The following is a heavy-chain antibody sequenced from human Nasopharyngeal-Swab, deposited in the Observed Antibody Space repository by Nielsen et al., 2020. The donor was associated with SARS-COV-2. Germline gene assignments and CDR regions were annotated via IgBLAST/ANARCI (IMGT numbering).Heavy chain of an antibody. Sequence: GSLRLSFTVSGGSISSYYWSWIRQPPGKGLEWIGYIYYSGSTNYNPSLKSRVTISVDTSKNQFSLKLSSVTAADTAVYYCARMTVVVVAATPAFDIWGQGTMVTVSS. CDR2: IYYSGST. D-gene: IGHD2-15*01. CDR1: GGSISSYY. CDR3: ARMTVVVVAATPAFDI. V-gene: IGHV4-59*01. J-gene: IGHJ3*02.